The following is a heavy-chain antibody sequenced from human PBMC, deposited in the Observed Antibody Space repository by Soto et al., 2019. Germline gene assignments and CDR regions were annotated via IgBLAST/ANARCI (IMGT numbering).Heavy chain of an antibody. D-gene: IGHD6-13*01. CDR2: IYYSGST. Sequence: SETLSLTCTVSGGSISSYYWSWIRQPPGKGLEWIGYIYYSGSTNYNPSLKSRVTISVDTSKNQFSLKLSSVTAADTAVYYCARGKGLALKAVGLDYWGQGTLVTVSS. CDR1: GGSISSYY. V-gene: IGHV4-59*01. CDR3: ARGKGLALKAVGLDY. J-gene: IGHJ4*02.